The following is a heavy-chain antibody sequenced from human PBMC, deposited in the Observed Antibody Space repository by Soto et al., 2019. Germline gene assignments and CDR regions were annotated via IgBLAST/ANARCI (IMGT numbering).Heavy chain of an antibody. V-gene: IGHV3-7*03. CDR3: ARDRAYSRFDY. D-gene: IGHD4-4*01. J-gene: IGHJ4*02. Sequence: GGSLRLSCAVSGFSFSSAWMTWIRQAPGKGLERVAIMNEDGSERYYVDSVKGRFTISRDNAKNALFLQMNSLRVEDTAVYFCARDRAYSRFDYWGQGSLVTVSS. CDR2: MNEDGSER. CDR1: GFSFSSAW.